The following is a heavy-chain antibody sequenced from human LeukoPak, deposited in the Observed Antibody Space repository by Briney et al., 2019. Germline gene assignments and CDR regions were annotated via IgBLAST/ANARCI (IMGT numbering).Heavy chain of an antibody. D-gene: IGHD3-10*01. CDR2: IKQDGSEK. V-gene: IGHV3-7*03. Sequence: PGGSLRLSCAAAGFTFSSYWMSWVRLAPGKGLEWVAYIKQDGSEKYYVDSVKGRFTFSRDHAKNTLVLQMNGLRAEDQALYYWAKDQGGVVTMFRGNVYWGQGTLVTVSS. J-gene: IGHJ4*02. CDR1: GFTFSSYW. CDR3: AKDQGGVVTMFRGNVY.